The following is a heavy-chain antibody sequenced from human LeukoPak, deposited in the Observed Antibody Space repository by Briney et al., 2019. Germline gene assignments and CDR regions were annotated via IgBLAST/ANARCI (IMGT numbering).Heavy chain of an antibody. CDR1: GYSFTDYY. CDR2: INPDSGDT. V-gene: IGHV1-2*02. J-gene: IGHJ6*02. Sequence: GASVKVSCKAAGYSFTDYYIHWLRQAPGQGLEWVAWINPDSGDTNYAQKFQDRVTMTRDTSINTVYMELSWLRSDDTALYYCARHHAYDYVWGSYRLINGMDVWGQGTTVTVSS. D-gene: IGHD3-16*02. CDR3: ARHHAYDYVWGSYRLINGMDV.